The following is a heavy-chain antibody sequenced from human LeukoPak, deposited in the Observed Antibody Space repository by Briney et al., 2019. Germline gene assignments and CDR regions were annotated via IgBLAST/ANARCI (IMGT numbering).Heavy chain of an antibody. J-gene: IGHJ5*02. V-gene: IGHV4-39*07. CDR1: GGSISSSSYC. CDR2: IYYSGST. Sequence: SETLSLTCTVSGGSISSSSYCWGWIRQPPGKGLEWIGSIYYSGSTYYNPSLKSRVTISVDTSKNQFSLKLSSVTAADTAVYYCARDSDDFWSGPKNWFDPWGQGTLVTVSS. CDR3: ARDSDDFWSGPKNWFDP. D-gene: IGHD3-3*01.